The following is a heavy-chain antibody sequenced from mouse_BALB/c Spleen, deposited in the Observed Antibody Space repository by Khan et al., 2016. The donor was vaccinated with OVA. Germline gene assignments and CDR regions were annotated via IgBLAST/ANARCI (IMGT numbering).Heavy chain of an antibody. CDR1: GYTFTNYG. Sequence: QIQLVQSGPELKKPGETVKISCKASGYTFTNYGMSWVKQAPRKGLKWMGWINTYTGESTYADDFKGRFAFSLETSASTAFLQINNLKNEDTATYFCSRPPYFSYVMVYWGQGTSVTVPS. D-gene: IGHD2-10*01. CDR3: SRPPYFSYVMVY. V-gene: IGHV9-3-1*01. J-gene: IGHJ4*01. CDR2: INTYTGES.